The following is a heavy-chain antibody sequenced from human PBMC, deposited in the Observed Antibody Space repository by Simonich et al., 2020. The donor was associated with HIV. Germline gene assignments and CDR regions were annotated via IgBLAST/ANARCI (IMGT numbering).Heavy chain of an antibody. CDR2: ISYDGSNK. CDR1: GFTFSSYA. J-gene: IGHJ4*02. D-gene: IGHD3-16*01. CDR3: ASGGSISSVWADDY. Sequence: QVQLVESGGGVFQPGRSLRLSCAASGFTFSSYAMHWVRQAPGKGLEWVAVISYDGSNKYYADSVKGRFTISRDKSKNTLYLIMNSLRAEDTAVYYCASGGSISSVWADDYWGQGTLVTVSS. V-gene: IGHV3-30*07.